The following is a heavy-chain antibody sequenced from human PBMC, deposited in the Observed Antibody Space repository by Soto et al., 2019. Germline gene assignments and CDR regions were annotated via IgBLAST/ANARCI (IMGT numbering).Heavy chain of an antibody. CDR2: IRNDGTVR. J-gene: IGHJ4*02. Sequence: PGGSLRLSCAASGFTFSYHDMHWVRQAPGKGLEWLATIRNDGTVRNYADSVKGRFTISRDNSKNTLYLEMNNLRAEDTALYYCASKRIDDFDYWGQGTLVTVS. CDR1: GFTFSYHD. D-gene: IGHD2-15*01. V-gene: IGHV3-33*01. CDR3: ASKRIDDFDY.